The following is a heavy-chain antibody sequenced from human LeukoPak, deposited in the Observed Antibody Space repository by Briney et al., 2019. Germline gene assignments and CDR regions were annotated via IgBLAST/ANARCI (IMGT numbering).Heavy chain of an antibody. CDR2: ISYDGSNK. CDR1: GFTFSSYG. CDR3: AKDYYDSSGY. D-gene: IGHD3-22*01. Sequence: PGGSLRLSCAASGFTFSSYGMHWVRQAPGKGLEWVAVISYDGSNKYYADSVKGRFTISRDNSKNTLYLQMNSLRAEDTAVYYCAKDYYDSSGYWGQGTLVTVSS. J-gene: IGHJ4*02. V-gene: IGHV3-30*18.